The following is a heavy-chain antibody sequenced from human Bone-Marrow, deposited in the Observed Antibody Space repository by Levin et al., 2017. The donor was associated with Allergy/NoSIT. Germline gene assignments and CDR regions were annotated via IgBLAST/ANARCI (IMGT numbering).Heavy chain of an antibody. CDR2: IIPIFGTA. CDR1: GGTFSSYA. Sequence: SVKVSCKASGGTFSSYAISWVRQAPGQGLEWMGGIIPIFGTANYAQKFQGRVTITADESTSTAYMELSSLRSEDTAVYYCARVTIFEIEGRYYFDYWGQGTLVTVSS. V-gene: IGHV1-69*13. CDR3: ARVTIFEIEGRYYFDY. D-gene: IGHD3-3*01. J-gene: IGHJ4*02.